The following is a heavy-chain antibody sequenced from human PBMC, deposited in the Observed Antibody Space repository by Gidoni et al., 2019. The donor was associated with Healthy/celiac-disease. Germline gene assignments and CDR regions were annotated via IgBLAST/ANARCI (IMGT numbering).Heavy chain of an antibody. V-gene: IGHV1-2*04. J-gene: IGHJ6*02. Sequence: QVQLVQSGAEVKKPGASVKVSCTASGYTFTGYYMPWVRQAPGQGLEWMGWINPNSGGTNYAQKFQGWVTMTRDTSISTAYMELSRLRSDDTAVYYCATERNGYCTNGVCNYGMDVWGQGTTVTVSS. CDR3: ATERNGYCTNGVCNYGMDV. CDR1: GYTFTGYY. D-gene: IGHD2-8*01. CDR2: INPNSGGT.